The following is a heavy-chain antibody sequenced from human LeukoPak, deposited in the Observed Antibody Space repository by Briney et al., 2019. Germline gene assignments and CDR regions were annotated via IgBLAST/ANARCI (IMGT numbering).Heavy chain of an antibody. J-gene: IGHJ5*02. CDR3: ARSGYCSSTSCYSARFDP. Sequence: ASVKVSCKASGGTFSSYAISWVRQAPGQELEWMGGIIPIFGTANYAQKFQGRVTITTDESTSTAYMELSSLRSEDTAVYYCARSGYCSSTSCYSARFDPWGQGTLVTVSS. V-gene: IGHV1-69*05. CDR1: GGTFSSYA. CDR2: IIPIFGTA. D-gene: IGHD2-2*03.